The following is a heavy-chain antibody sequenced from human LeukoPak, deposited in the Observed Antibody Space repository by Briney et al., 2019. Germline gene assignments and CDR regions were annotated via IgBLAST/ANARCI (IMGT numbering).Heavy chain of an antibody. V-gene: IGHV3-15*01. CDR3: TTDRGSGSYYYRTDDY. CDR2: VKSKTDGGTT. Sequence: GSLRLSCAASGFPFSNAWMSWVRQGPGKGLEWVCRVKSKTDGGTTDYAAPVKGRFTISRDDSKNTLYLQMNSLKTEDTAVYYCTTDRGSGSYYYRTDDYWGQGTLVTVSS. J-gene: IGHJ4*02. D-gene: IGHD3-10*01. CDR1: GFPFSNAW.